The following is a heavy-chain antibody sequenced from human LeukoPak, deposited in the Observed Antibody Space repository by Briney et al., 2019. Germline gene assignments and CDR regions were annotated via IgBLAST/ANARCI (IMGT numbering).Heavy chain of an antibody. D-gene: IGHD3-22*01. CDR2: IYISGTT. J-gene: IGHJ4*02. CDR1: GGSLSSYY. Sequence: SETLSLTCSVSGGSLSSYYWSWIRQSAGKGLEWIGHIYISGTTNYSPSLRSRVTMSVDTSKNQFSLRLSSVTAADTAVYYCARDGVSPYYYESSGFDYWGQGTLVTVSS. V-gene: IGHV4-4*07. CDR3: ARDGVSPYYYESSGFDY.